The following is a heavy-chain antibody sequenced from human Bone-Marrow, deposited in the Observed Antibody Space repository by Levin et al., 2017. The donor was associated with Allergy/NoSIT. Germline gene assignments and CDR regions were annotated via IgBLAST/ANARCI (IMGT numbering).Heavy chain of an antibody. CDR3: AFFGGGAFDK. J-gene: IGHJ3*02. CDR1: GYTFTRYY. Sequence: GGSLRLSCKASGYTFTRYYIHWMRQAPGQRLEWMGRIKPDTGGTDYAQNFRGRVTMTRDTSITTAYMELRSLRSDDTALYYCAFFGGGAFDKWGQGTKVTVSS. D-gene: IGHD3-16*01. CDR2: IKPDTGGT. V-gene: IGHV1-2*06.